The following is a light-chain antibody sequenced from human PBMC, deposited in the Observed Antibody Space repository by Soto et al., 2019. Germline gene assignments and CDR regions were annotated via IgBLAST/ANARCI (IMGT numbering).Light chain of an antibody. V-gene: IGLV4-69*01. CDR3: QTWGTVGV. CDR1: SGHSSNA. Sequence: QAVVTQSPSASASLGASVKLTCTLSSGHSSNAIAWHQQQPEKGPRYLMKVNSDGSHSKGDGIPDRFSGSSSGVDRYLTISSLQSEDEADYYCQTWGTVGVFGGGTQLTVL. CDR2: VNSDGSH. J-gene: IGLJ2*01.